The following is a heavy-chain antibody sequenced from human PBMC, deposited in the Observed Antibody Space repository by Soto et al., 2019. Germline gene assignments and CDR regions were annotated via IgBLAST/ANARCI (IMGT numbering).Heavy chain of an antibody. CDR1: GGSISSYY. Sequence: SETLSLTCSVSGGSISSYYWSWIRQPPGKGLEWSGYIYYSGSTNYNPSLKSRVTISVDTSKNQFSLKLSSVTAADTAVYYCARVSSSGGGFDYWGQGTLVTVSS. V-gene: IGHV4-59*01. CDR2: IYYSGST. J-gene: IGHJ4*02. CDR3: ARVSSSGGGFDY. D-gene: IGHD2-15*01.